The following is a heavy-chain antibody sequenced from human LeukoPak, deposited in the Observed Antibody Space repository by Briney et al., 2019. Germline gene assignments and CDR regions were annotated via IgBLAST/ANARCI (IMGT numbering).Heavy chain of an antibody. D-gene: IGHD6-6*01. Sequence: SETLSLTCTVSGGSISSGGYYWSWIRQPPGKGLEWIGYIYHSGSTYYNPSLKSRVTISVDRSKNQFSLKLSSVTAADTAVYYCARAQYGIAARPYAFDIWGQGTMVTVSS. CDR3: ARAQYGIAARPYAFDI. J-gene: IGHJ3*02. V-gene: IGHV4-30-2*01. CDR2: IYHSGST. CDR1: GGSISSGGYY.